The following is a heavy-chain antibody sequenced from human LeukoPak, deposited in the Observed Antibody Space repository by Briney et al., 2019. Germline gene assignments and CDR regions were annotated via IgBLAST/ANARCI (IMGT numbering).Heavy chain of an antibody. CDR2: ISAYNGNT. V-gene: IGHV1-18*01. D-gene: IGHD3-22*01. Sequence: ASVKVSCKASGYTFTSYGINWVRQAPGQGLEWMGWISAYNGNTNYAQKLQGGVTMTRDTSTSTVYMELRSLRSDDTALYYCARGGDMRVVGAFDIWGQGTMVTVSS. CDR1: GYTFTSYG. J-gene: IGHJ3*02. CDR3: ARGGDMRVVGAFDI.